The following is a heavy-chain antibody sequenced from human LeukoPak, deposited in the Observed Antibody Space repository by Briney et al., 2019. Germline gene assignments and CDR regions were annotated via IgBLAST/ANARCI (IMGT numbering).Heavy chain of an antibody. Sequence: PSETLSLTCTVSGGSISSYYWSWIRQPPGKGLEWIGYIYYSGSTNYNPSLKSRVTISVDTSKNQFSLKLSSVTAADTAVYYCARALGYCSSTSCYEADYYYYYYMDVWGKGITVTVSS. CDR3: ARALGYCSSTSCYEADYYYYYYMDV. J-gene: IGHJ6*03. CDR2: IYYSGST. V-gene: IGHV4-59*01. CDR1: GGSISSYY. D-gene: IGHD2-2*01.